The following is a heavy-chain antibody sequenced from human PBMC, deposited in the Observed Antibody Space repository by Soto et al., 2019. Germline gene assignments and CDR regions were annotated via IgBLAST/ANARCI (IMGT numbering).Heavy chain of an antibody. Sequence: QVQLVQSGAEVKKPGSSLKVSCKASGGTFSSHAISWVRQAPGQGLEWMGGIIPIYDKANYAQKFQGRVTITADKSTSAADMELRNLRSEDTAVYFCEVGAAARLSAYCYYYAMDVWGQGTTVTVSS. D-gene: IGHD6-6*01. J-gene: IGHJ6*02. CDR3: EVGAAARLSAYCYYYAMDV. CDR2: IIPIYDKA. CDR1: GGTFSSHA. V-gene: IGHV1-69*06.